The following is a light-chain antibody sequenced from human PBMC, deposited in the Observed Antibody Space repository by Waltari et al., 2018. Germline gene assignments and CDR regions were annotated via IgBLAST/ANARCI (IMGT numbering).Light chain of an antibody. V-gene: IGKV3-15*01. J-gene: IGKJ5*01. Sequence: EVVMTQSPATLSVSPGGRATLSCRASQSIATNLPWYQQRRGQAPKLLIFDASTRATSSSGRFSGSGSGTEFTLTISSLQSEDSAVSYCQQYNRWPPITFGQGTRLEIK. CDR3: QQYNRWPPIT. CDR2: DAS. CDR1: QSIATN.